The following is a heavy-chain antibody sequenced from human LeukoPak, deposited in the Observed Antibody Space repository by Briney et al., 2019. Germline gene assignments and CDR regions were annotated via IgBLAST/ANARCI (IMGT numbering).Heavy chain of an antibody. CDR1: GYTFRRYD. J-gene: IGHJ4*02. Sequence: GASVKVSCKASGYTFRRYDISWVRQAPGQGLEWMGWISAYNGNTDYARKFQGRVTMTTDTSTSTAYMELRSLRAEDTAVYYCAKDERGGKIPWYFDYWGQGTLVTVSS. CDR2: ISAYNGNT. CDR3: AKDERGGKIPWYFDY. D-gene: IGHD3-16*01. V-gene: IGHV1-18*01.